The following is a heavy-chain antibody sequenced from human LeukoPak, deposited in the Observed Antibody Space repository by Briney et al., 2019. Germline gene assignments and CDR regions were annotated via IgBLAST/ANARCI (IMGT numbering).Heavy chain of an antibody. J-gene: IGHJ4*02. CDR2: ICSSGEST. V-gene: IGHV3-11*01. D-gene: IGHD6-13*01. CDR1: GFTFIDYY. Sequence: PGGSLRLSCAASGFTFIDYYMSWIRQTPGGGQEWLSDICSSGESTPYAESVKGRFTISSDNYKNSMSLQMNSLGAEDTAVYYCVRVGGILAAGTYDYWGQGTLVTVSS. CDR3: VRVGGILAAGTYDY.